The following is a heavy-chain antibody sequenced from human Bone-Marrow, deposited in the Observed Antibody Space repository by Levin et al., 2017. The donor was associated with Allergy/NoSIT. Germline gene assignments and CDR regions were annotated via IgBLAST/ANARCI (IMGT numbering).Heavy chain of an antibody. V-gene: IGHV3-73*01. CDR3: ASAYYESSAYYPY. CDR1: GFTFSGSA. CDR2: IRNKAYSYAT. Sequence: LSLTCAASGFTFSGSAMHWVRQASGKGLEWVGRIRNKAYSYATAYAASVRGRFTVSRDDSKNTAYLQMDSLETEDTAVYYCASAYYESSAYYPYWGQGTLVTVSS. J-gene: IGHJ4*02. D-gene: IGHD3-22*01.